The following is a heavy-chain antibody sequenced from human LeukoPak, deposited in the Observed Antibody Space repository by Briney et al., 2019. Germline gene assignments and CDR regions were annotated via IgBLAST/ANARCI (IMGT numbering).Heavy chain of an antibody. CDR2: ISGVDCSQ. J-gene: IGHJ4*02. Sequence: GRSLRLSCAASGFAFDDYAIHWVRQAPAKGLEWVSLISGVDCSQYYADYVKGRFTSSRDNSKNPLYLQMNSLRNEDTVLYYCAKDLGFGFGGVNQQSIDYWGQGTLVTVSS. CDR1: GFAFDDYA. CDR3: AKDLGFGFGGVNQQSIDY. V-gene: IGHV3-43*02. D-gene: IGHD3-16*01.